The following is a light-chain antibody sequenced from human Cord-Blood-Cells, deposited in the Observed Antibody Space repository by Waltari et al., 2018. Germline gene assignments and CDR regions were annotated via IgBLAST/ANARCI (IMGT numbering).Light chain of an antibody. CDR2: DAS. Sequence: DIQMTQSPSTLSASVGDRVTITCRAGQSISSWLAWYQQKPGKAPKLLIYDASSLGSGVPSRFSGSGSGTEFTLTISSLQPDDFATYYCQQYNSYSQTFGQGTKVEIK. J-gene: IGKJ1*01. V-gene: IGKV1-5*01. CDR3: QQYNSYSQT. CDR1: QSISSW.